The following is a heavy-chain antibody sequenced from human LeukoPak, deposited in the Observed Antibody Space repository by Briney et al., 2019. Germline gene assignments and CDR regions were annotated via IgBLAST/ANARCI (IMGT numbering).Heavy chain of an antibody. CDR1: GGSISSSSYY. J-gene: IGHJ4*02. CDR3: ARAAPYSGSGHYFDY. D-gene: IGHD6-6*01. V-gene: IGHV4-39*07. Sequence: PSETLSLTCTVSGGSISSSSYYWGWIRQPPGKGLEWIGSIYYSGSTYYNPSLKSRVTISVDTSKNQFSLKLSSVTAAGTAVYYCARAAPYSGSGHYFDYWGQGTLVTVSS. CDR2: IYYSGST.